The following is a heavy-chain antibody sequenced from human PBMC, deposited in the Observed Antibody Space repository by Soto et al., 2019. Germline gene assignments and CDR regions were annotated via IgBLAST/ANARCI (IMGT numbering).Heavy chain of an antibody. Sequence: GGSLRLSCAASGFTVSSNYMSWVRQAPGKGLEWVSVIYSGGSTYYADSVKGRFTISRDNSKNTLYLQMNSLRAEDTAVYYCARAPGHHYDILTGYYGGLDYWGQGTLVTVSS. V-gene: IGHV3-66*01. CDR2: IYSGGST. CDR3: ARAPGHHYDILTGYYGGLDY. J-gene: IGHJ4*02. CDR1: GFTVSSNY. D-gene: IGHD3-9*01.